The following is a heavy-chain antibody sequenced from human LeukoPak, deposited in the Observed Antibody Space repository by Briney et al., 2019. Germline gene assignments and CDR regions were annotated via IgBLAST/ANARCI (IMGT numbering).Heavy chain of an antibody. CDR2: IYYISNT. J-gene: IGHJ4*02. V-gene: IGHV4-61*08. CDR3: ARTQSQSGSYRYYFGY. Sequence: SETLSLTCTVSGASVGSAGYHWSWIRQPPGGGLEWIGYIYYISNTNYNPSLKSRVTMSVDPSKNQFSLELNSVTAADTAVYYCARTQSQSGSYRYYFGYWGQGTLVTVSS. CDR1: GASVGSAGYH. D-gene: IGHD1-26*01.